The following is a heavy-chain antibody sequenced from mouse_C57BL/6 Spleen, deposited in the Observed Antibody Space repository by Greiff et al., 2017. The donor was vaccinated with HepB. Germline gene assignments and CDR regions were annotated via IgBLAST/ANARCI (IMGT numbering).Heavy chain of an antibody. CDR3: APVYYGSSDWYFDV. V-gene: IGHV1-19*01. CDR1: GYTFTDYY. J-gene: IGHJ1*03. Sequence: VQLKESGPVLVKPGASVKMSCKASGYTFTDYYMNWVKQSHGKSLEWIGVINPYNGGTSYNQKFKGKATLTVDKSSSTAYMELNSLTSEDSAVYYCAPVYYGSSDWYFDVWGTGTTVTVSS. D-gene: IGHD1-1*01. CDR2: INPYNGGT.